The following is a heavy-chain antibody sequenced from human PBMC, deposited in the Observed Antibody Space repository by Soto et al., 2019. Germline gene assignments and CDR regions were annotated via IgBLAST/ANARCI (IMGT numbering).Heavy chain of an antibody. CDR2: IGGTGGDT. D-gene: IGHD1-26*01. CDR1: RFTFSDYA. CDR3: AKDAVPYNGKWDWFDS. V-gene: IGHV3-23*01. Sequence: DVQLLESGGGLVQPRGSLTLSCAASRFTFSDYAMSWVRQAPGKGLEWVSAIGGTGGDTYYADSVRGRFTVSRDNSKNTLFLQLNSLRDEDTAVYYCAKDAVPYNGKWDWFDSWGQGTLVTVSS. J-gene: IGHJ5*01.